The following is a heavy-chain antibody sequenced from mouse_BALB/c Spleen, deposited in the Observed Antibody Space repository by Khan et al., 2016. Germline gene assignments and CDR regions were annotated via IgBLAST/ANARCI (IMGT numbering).Heavy chain of an antibody. Sequence: EVQLQESGGGLVQPGGSLKLSCAASEFDFSRYWMNWVRQAPGKGLEWIGEINPDSSTINYTPSLKDNFIISRDNAKNTLYLQMSKVRSEDTALYYCAREGDYGGAWFAYWGQGTLVTVSA. V-gene: IGHV4-1*02. CDR2: INPDSSTI. CDR1: EFDFSRYW. CDR3: AREGDYGGAWFAY. J-gene: IGHJ3*01. D-gene: IGHD2-4*01.